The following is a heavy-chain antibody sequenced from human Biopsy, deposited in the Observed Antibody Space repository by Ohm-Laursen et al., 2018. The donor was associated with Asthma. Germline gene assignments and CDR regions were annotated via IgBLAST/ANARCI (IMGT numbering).Heavy chain of an antibody. V-gene: IGHV1-69*13. D-gene: IGHD4-17*01. CDR1: RDIFSSYG. CDR2: IIPISLTP. CDR3: AREVSTVDYGYYYFAMDV. Sequence: ASVKVSCKGSRDIFSSYGFSWVRQAPGQGLEWMGGIIPISLTPSYARRFRGRVTISADEYTRTAYMELSSLGSEDSAVYYCAREVSTVDYGYYYFAMDVWGQGTTVTVSS. J-gene: IGHJ6*02.